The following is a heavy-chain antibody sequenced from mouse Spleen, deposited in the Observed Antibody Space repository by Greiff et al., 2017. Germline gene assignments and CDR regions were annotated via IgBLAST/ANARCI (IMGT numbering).Heavy chain of an antibody. Sequence: EVQLQQSGPVLVKPGASVKMSCKASGYTFTDYYMNWVKQSHGKSLEWIGVINPYNGGTSYNQKFKGKATLTVDKSSSTAYMELNSLTSEDSAVYYCAYYGNYAYYFDYWGQGTTLTVSS. D-gene: IGHD2-1*01. CDR2: INPYNGGT. CDR3: AYYGNYAYYFDY. CDR1: GYTFTDYY. J-gene: IGHJ2*01. V-gene: IGHV1-19*01.